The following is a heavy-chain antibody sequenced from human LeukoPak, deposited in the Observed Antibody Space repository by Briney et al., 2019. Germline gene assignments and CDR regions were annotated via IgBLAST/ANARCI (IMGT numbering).Heavy chain of an antibody. J-gene: IGHJ4*02. D-gene: IGHD2-2*01. Sequence: PGGSLRLSCAASGFTFSSSWMRWVRHAPGKGPVWVSRINSDGRSTSYADSVKGRFTISRDNAKNTLYLQMNSLRAEDTAVYYCARGYCSSTSCSFDYWGQGTLVTVSS. CDR1: GFTFSSSW. CDR2: INSDGRST. CDR3: ARGYCSSTSCSFDY. V-gene: IGHV3-74*01.